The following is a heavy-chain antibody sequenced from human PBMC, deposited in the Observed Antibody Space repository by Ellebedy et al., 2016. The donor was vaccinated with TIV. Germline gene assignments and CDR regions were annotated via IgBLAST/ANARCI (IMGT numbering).Heavy chain of an antibody. D-gene: IGHD3-10*01. CDR2: TYYKSKWYN. CDR3: ARDRAGTYFDS. CDR1: GDSVSSNIFI. V-gene: IGHV6-1*01. Sequence: SQTLSLTCAISGDSVSSNIFIWNWIRQSPSRGLEWLGRTYYKSKWYNDYAASVKSRITISPDTSKNQFSLQLNSVTPEDTALYYCARDRAGTYFDSWGQGTLVTVSS. J-gene: IGHJ4*02.